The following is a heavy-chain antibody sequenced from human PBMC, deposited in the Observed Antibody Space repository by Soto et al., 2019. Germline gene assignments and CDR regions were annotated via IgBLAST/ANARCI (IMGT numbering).Heavy chain of an antibody. CDR3: ASTIFGVVNINWFDP. D-gene: IGHD3-3*01. V-gene: IGHV1-8*01. CDR1: GYTFTSYD. Sequence: QVQLVQSGAEVKKPGASVKVSCKASGYTFTSYDINWVRQATEQGLEWMGWMNPNSGNTGYAQKFQGRVTMTRNTSISTAYMELSRLRSEDTAVYYCASTIFGVVNINWFDPWGQGTLVTVSS. J-gene: IGHJ5*02. CDR2: MNPNSGNT.